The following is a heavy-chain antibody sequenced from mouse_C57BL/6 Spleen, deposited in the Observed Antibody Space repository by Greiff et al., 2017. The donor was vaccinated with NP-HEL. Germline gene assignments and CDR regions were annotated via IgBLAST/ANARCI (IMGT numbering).Heavy chain of an antibody. CDR2: IDPENGDT. Sequence: EVQLQQSGAELVRPGASVKLSCTASGFNIKDDYMHWVKQRPEQGLEWIGWIDPENGDTEYASKFQGKATITADTSSNTAYLQLSSLTSEDTAVYYCTTRLTGTYFDYWGQGTTLTVSS. D-gene: IGHD4-1*01. V-gene: IGHV14-4*01. CDR1: GFNIKDDY. J-gene: IGHJ2*01. CDR3: TTRLTGTYFDY.